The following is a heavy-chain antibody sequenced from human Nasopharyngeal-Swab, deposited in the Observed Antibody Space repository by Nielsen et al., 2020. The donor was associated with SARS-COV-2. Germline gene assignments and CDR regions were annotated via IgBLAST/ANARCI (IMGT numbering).Heavy chain of an antibody. CDR1: GYTFIGYY. Sequence: ASVNVSCKASGYTFIGYYLHWVRQAPGQGLEWMGRINPNRGGTNYAQKFQGRVTMTRDTSISTAYMELSSLRSDDTAVYYCARAAPGRSYYFDYWGQGTLVTVSS. CDR2: INPNRGGT. CDR3: ARAAPGRSYYFDY. J-gene: IGHJ4*02. V-gene: IGHV1-2*06.